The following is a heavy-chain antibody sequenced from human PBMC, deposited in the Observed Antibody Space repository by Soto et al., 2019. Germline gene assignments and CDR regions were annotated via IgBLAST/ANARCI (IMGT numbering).Heavy chain of an antibody. Sequence: EVQVGESGGDLVEPGGSLRLSCETSGFMFSSAWMSWVRQAPGKGLEWVARIKSKKDGGARDYAAPVNGRFSISRDDSKSTVYLQMNSLRAEDTALYYCVEGWNAFWGQGTLVTVSS. D-gene: IGHD1-1*01. CDR1: GFMFSSAW. CDR3: VEGWNAF. CDR2: IKSKKDGGAR. V-gene: IGHV3-15*01. J-gene: IGHJ4*02.